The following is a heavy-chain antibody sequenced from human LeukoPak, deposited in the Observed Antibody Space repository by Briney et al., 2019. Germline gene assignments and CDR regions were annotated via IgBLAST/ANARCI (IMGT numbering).Heavy chain of an antibody. V-gene: IGHV3-33*01. CDR1: GFTFSRYG. J-gene: IGHJ4*02. Sequence: GGSLRLSCVASGFTFSRYGMHWVRQAPGKGLEWVSFTWYDGSHKDYADSVKGRFTISRDNSKNTLYLQMNSLRAEDTAVYYCARDLMGIAYRGAFYYWGQGTLVTVSS. CDR3: ARDLMGIAYRGAFYY. CDR2: TWYDGSHK. D-gene: IGHD6-13*01.